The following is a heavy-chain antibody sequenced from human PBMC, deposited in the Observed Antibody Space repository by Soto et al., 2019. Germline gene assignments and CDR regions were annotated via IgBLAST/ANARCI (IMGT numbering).Heavy chain of an antibody. CDR1: GYTFTSYY. J-gene: IGHJ2*01. CDR2: INPSGGST. Sequence: QVQLVQSGAEVKKPGASVKVSCKASGYTFTSYYMHWVRQAPGQGLEWMGIINPSGGSTSYAQKFQGRVTMTRVTSTSTVYMELSSLRSEDTAVYYCAREGGSYGDYSKGYFDLWGRGTLVTVSS. CDR3: AREGGSYGDYSKGYFDL. V-gene: IGHV1-46*01. D-gene: IGHD4-17*01.